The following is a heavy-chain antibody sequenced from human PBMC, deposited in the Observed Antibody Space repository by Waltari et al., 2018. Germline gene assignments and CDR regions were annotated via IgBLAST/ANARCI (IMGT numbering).Heavy chain of an antibody. CDR3: AVTLGGWGYFQH. CDR1: GYTFTGYY. J-gene: IGHJ1*01. Sequence: QVQLVQSGADMKKPGASVKVSCKASGYTFTGYYMHWLRQAPGQGLEWLGWINPDTGDIQYAEKFQGRMSMTRDTSISTAYMDLSSLRFDDTAVYSCAVTLGGWGYFQHWGQGTLVTVSS. D-gene: IGHD3-16*01. V-gene: IGHV1-2*02. CDR2: INPDTGDI.